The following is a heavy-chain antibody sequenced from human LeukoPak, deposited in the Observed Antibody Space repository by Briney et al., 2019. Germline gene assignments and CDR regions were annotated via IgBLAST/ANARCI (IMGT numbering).Heavy chain of an antibody. J-gene: IGHJ4*02. Sequence: GGSLRLSCAASGFTFSSYAMHWVRQAPGKGLEWAAVISYDGSNKYYADSVKGRFTISRDNSKNTLYLQMNSLRAEDTAVYYCARDFRKKPHQFDYWGQGTLVTVSS. CDR3: ARDFRKKPHQFDY. CDR2: ISYDGSNK. V-gene: IGHV3-30-3*01. CDR1: GFTFSSYA. D-gene: IGHD1-14*01.